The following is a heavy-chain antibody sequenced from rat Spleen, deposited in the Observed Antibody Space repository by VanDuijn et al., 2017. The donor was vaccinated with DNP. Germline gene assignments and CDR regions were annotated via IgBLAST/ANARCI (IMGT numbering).Heavy chain of an antibody. CDR1: GFTFSNYG. J-gene: IGHJ2*01. V-gene: IGHV5S13*01. D-gene: IGHD4-1*01. CDR3: TRRACLSYYFDY. Sequence: EVQLVESGGGLVQPGRSLKLSCAASGFTFSNYGMAWVRQAPTKGLEWVASITNSGGSTYYRDSVKGRFTISRDNAKSTLYLQMDSLRSEDTATYYCTRRACLSYYFDYWGQGVMVTVSS. CDR2: ITNSGGST.